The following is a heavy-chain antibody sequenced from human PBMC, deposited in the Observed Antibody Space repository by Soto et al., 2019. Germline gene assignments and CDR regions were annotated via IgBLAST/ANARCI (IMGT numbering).Heavy chain of an antibody. Sequence: EVHLLESVGGLVQPGGSLRLSCAASGFTFSSYAMSWVRQAPGKGLEWVLSVIGSGGSTYYADSVKGRFTISRDNSKNTLDLQMNSLRAEDTAVYYCAKAGGCSSTSCYKAPDYWGQGTLVTVSS. V-gene: IGHV3-23*01. CDR1: GFTFSSYA. D-gene: IGHD2-2*02. CDR3: AKAGGCSSTSCYKAPDY. J-gene: IGHJ4*02. CDR2: VIGSGGST.